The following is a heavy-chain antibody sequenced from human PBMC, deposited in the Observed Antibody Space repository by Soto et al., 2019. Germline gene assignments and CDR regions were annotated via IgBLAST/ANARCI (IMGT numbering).Heavy chain of an antibody. Sequence: EVQLLESGGGLVQPGGSLRLSCAASGFTFSSYAMSWVRQAPGKGLEWVSAISGSGGSTYYADSVKGRFTISRDNSKNTLYVQMNSLRAEDTAVYYGAKVGAVWERDGYNFDFDYWGQGTLVTVSS. D-gene: IGHD5-12*01. CDR3: AKVGAVWERDGYNFDFDY. J-gene: IGHJ4*02. CDR2: ISGSGGST. CDR1: GFTFSSYA. V-gene: IGHV3-23*01.